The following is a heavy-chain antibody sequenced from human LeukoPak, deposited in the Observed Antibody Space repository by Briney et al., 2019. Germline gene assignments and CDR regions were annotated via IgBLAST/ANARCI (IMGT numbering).Heavy chain of an antibody. Sequence: ASVKVSCKASGYTFTDYFMNWVRQAPGQGLEWMGWINPNSGGTNYAQKFQGRVTMTRDTSISTAYMELSRLTSDDTAVYYCARGNYYDSSVLGYWGQGTLVTVSS. CDR2: INPNSGGT. D-gene: IGHD3-22*01. CDR1: GYTFTDYF. V-gene: IGHV1-2*02. CDR3: ARGNYYDSSVLGY. J-gene: IGHJ4*02.